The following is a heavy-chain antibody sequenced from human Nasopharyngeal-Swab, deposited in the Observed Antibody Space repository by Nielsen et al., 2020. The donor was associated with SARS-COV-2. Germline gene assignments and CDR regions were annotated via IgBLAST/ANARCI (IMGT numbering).Heavy chain of an antibody. CDR3: AFLAGDYYDSSGYYPHYYVMDV. CDR2: ISYDGSNK. D-gene: IGHD3-22*01. V-gene: IGHV3-30*04. CDR1: GFTFSSYA. Sequence: SLSLSCAASGFTFSSYAMHWVRPAPGKGLEWVAVISYDGSNKYYADSVKGRFTISRDNSKNTLYLQMNSLRAEDTAVYYCAFLAGDYYDSSGYYPHYYVMDVWGQGTTVTVSS. J-gene: IGHJ6*02.